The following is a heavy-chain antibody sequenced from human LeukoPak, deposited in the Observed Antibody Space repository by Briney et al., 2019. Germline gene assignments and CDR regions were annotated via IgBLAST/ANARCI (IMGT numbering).Heavy chain of an antibody. D-gene: IGHD4-23*01. CDR1: GGSISSSSYY. CDR2: IYDSGST. V-gene: IGHV4-39*07. J-gene: IGHJ3*02. Sequence: SETLSLTCTVSGGSISSSSYYWGWIRQPPGEGLEWIGSIYDSGSTYHNPSLKSRATISVDTSKNQFSLRLSSVTAADTAVYYCAREGTVVTPNDAFDIWGQGTMVTVSS. CDR3: AREGTVVTPNDAFDI.